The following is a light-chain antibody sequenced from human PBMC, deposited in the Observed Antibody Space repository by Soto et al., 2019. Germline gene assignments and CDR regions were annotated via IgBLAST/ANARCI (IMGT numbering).Light chain of an antibody. Sequence: DIQMTQSPSTLSASVGDRVTITCRASQSISSWLAWYQQKPGKAPKLLIYDASSLESGVPSRFSGSGSGTEITLTIRSLHPDDFATYYCQQYNSYSRTFGQGTKVEIK. CDR1: QSISSW. CDR2: DAS. V-gene: IGKV1-5*01. J-gene: IGKJ1*01. CDR3: QQYNSYSRT.